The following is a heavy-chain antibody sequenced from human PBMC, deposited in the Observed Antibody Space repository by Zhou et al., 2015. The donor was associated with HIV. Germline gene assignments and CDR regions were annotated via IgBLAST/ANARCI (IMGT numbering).Heavy chain of an antibody. V-gene: IGHV1-18*01. J-gene: IGHJ6*02. D-gene: IGHD3-10*01. Sequence: QVHLVQSGAEVKKPGASVKVSCEASGYKFSAYGITWVRQAPGRGLEWVGWISGYDGQTMYTPTLKDRLTMTTDTSTNTAYMELRSLRSDDTAVYYCARRTGSMVRGTVGMDVWGQGTTVTVSS. CDR2: ISGYDGQT. CDR3: ARRTGSMVRGTVGMDV. CDR1: GYKFSAYG.